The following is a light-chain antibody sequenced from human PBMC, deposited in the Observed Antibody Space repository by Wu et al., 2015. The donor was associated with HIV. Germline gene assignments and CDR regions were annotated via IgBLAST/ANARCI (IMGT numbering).Light chain of an antibody. CDR1: QTISNSL. CDR3: QHYDDDSQFT. CDR2: GTS. Sequence: EIVLTQSPDTLSLSPGERATLSCRISQTISNSLLAWYQQKPGQAPRLPIYGTSNRAAGVSDRFGGWGTGTDFHLIINRLEPEDSAAYFCQHYDDDSQFTFGPGT. J-gene: IGKJ3*01. V-gene: IGKV3-20*01.